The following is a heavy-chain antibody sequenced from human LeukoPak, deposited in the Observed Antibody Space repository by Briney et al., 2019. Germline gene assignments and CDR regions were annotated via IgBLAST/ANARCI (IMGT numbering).Heavy chain of an antibody. J-gene: IGHJ4*02. CDR2: INPSGGST. D-gene: IGHD5-18*01. Sequence: ASVKVSCKASGYTFTSYYMHWVRQAPGQGLEWMGIINPSGGSTSYAQKFQGRVTMTRDMSTSTVYMELSSLRSEDTAVYYCAGSERQLWLLPIGNYWGQGTLVTVSS. CDR1: GYTFTSYY. CDR3: AGSERQLWLLPIGNY. V-gene: IGHV1-46*01.